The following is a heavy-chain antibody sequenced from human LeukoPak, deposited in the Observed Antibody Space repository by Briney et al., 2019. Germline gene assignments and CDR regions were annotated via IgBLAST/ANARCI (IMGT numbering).Heavy chain of an antibody. V-gene: IGHV3-53*01. Sequence: PGGSLRLSCAASGFTVSSIYMSWVRQAPGKGLEWVSFIYSGGSTYYADSVKGRFTISRDNSKNTLYLQMSSLRAEDTAVYYCACGSGNFYSAFDYWGQGTLVAVSS. D-gene: IGHD3-10*01. CDR1: GFTVSSIY. J-gene: IGHJ4*02. CDR2: IYSGGST. CDR3: ACGSGNFYSAFDY.